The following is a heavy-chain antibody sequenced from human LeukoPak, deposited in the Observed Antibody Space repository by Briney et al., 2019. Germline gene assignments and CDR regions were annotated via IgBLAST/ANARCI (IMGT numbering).Heavy chain of an antibody. Sequence: SETLSLTCTVSGGSISSYYWSWTRQPPGKGLEWIGYIYYSGSTSYNPSLKSRVTMLVDTSKKQFSLKLSSVTAADTAVYYCARYQTPIAAAGSRYAFDIWGQGTMVTVSS. D-gene: IGHD6-13*01. J-gene: IGHJ3*02. CDR2: IYYSGST. CDR1: GGSISSYY. V-gene: IGHV4-59*01. CDR3: ARYQTPIAAAGSRYAFDI.